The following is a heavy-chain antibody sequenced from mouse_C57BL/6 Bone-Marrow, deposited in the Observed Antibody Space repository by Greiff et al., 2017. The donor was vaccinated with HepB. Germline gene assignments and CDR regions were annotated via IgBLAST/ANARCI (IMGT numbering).Heavy chain of an antibody. CDR2: IYPRSGNT. J-gene: IGHJ4*01. CDR3: ARGDYGSFYAMDY. D-gene: IGHD1-1*01. Sequence: VQLQQSGAELARPGASVKLSCKASGYTFTRYGISWVKQRTGQGIEWIGEIYPRSGNTYYNEKFKGKATLTADKSSSTAYMELRSLTSEDYAVYFCARGDYGSFYAMDYWRQGTSVTVSS. CDR1: GYTFTRYG. V-gene: IGHV1-81*01.